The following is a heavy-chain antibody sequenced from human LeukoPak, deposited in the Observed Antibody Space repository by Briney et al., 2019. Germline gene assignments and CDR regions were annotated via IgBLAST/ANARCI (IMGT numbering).Heavy chain of an antibody. D-gene: IGHD2-8*01. Sequence: PSETLSLTCAVYGGSFSGYYWSWIRQPPGKGLEWIGEINHSGSTNYNPSLKSRVTISVDTSKNLFSLKLSSVTAADTAVYYCARGGPEMVLMVYATRVYFDYWGQGTLVTVSS. CDR3: ARGGPEMVLMVYATRVYFDY. J-gene: IGHJ4*02. CDR2: INHSGST. V-gene: IGHV4-34*01. CDR1: GGSFSGYY.